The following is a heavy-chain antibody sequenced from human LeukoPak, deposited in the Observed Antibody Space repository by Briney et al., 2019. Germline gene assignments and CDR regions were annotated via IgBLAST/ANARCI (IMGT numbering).Heavy chain of an antibody. J-gene: IGHJ4*02. D-gene: IGHD1-7*01. CDR1: GFTFSSYE. V-gene: IGHV3-48*03. CDR3: ARLTGTTFLLDY. Sequence: GGSLRLCCAASGFTFSSYEMNWVRQAPGKGLEWVSYISSSGSTIYYADSVKGRFTISRDNAKNSLYLQMNSLRAEDTAVYYCARLTGTTFLLDYWGQGTLVTVSS. CDR2: ISSSGSTI.